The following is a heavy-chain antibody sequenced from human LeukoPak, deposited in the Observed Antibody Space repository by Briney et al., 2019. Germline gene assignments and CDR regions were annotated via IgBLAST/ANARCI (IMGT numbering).Heavy chain of an antibody. D-gene: IGHD2-8*02. CDR1: RYTFTGYY. CDR3: ARESTGGSLEIDY. CDR2: INPNSGGT. J-gene: IGHJ4*02. Sequence: GASVKVSCKASRYTFTGYYMHWVRQAPGQGLEWMGWINPNSGGTNYAQKFQGRVTMTRDTSISTAYMELSRLRSDDTAVYYCARESTGGSLEIDYWGQGTLVTVSS. V-gene: IGHV1-2*02.